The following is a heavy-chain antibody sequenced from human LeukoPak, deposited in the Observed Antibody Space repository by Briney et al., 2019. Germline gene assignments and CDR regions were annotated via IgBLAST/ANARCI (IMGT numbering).Heavy chain of an antibody. J-gene: IGHJ4*02. D-gene: IGHD3-10*01. V-gene: IGHV4-59*01. Sequence: PSETLSLTCTVSGVSISGYYWSWTRQTPGKGLEWIGYIYNSRNTYYNLSLKSRVTLSSDTSKNQFSLNMRSVTAADTAVYYCARDLNRAFDFWGQGTLVTVSS. CDR2: IYNSRNT. CDR3: ARDLNRAFDF. CDR1: GVSISGYY.